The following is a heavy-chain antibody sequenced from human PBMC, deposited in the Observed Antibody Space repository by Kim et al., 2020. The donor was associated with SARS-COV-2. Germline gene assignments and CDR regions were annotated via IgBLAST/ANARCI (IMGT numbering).Heavy chain of an antibody. J-gene: IGHJ6*02. Sequence: GGSLRLSCAASGFTFRSHWMDWVRQAPGKGLVWVSRINGDGNSVRYADSMRGRFTISRDNTKNTVYLQMNALRVEDTAVYYCAREGDGMDVWGLGTTVTVSS. V-gene: IGHV3-74*01. CDR2: INGDGNSV. CDR3: AREGDGMDV. CDR1: GFTFRSHW.